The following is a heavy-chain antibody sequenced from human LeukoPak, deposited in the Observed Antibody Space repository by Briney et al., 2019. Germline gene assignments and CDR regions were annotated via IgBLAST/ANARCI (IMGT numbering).Heavy chain of an antibody. CDR1: GFSFGSFG. CDR2: ISYGGYNK. CDR3: AKDVLGNYYPGNYLDS. J-gene: IGHJ4*02. V-gene: IGHV3-30*18. D-gene: IGHD3-16*01. Sequence: PGGSLRLSCAASGFSFGSFGMHWVRQVPGKGLEWVAVISYGGYNKYYRDSVEGRFTISRDNSKNMLYLQMNSLRPEDTAVYYCAKDVLGNYYPGNYLDSWGQGTLVTVSS.